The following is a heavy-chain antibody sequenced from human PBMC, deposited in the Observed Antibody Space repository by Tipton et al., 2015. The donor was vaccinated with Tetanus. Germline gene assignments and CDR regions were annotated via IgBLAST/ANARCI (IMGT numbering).Heavy chain of an antibody. D-gene: IGHD5-18*01. Sequence: TLSLTCTVSGVSMSNGGYYWSWIRQHPVKGLEWIGYIYYTGSTYYNPSLKSRVIIPADTSKNQFSLKLSSVTAADTAVYYCASSVGQLWFWGQGSLVTVSS. CDR2: IYYTGST. CDR3: ASSVGQLWF. V-gene: IGHV4-31*03. CDR1: GVSMSNGGYY. J-gene: IGHJ4*01.